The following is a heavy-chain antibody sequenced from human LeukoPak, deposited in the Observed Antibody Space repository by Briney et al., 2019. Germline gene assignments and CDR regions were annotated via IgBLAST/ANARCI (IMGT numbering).Heavy chain of an antibody. CDR2: ISYSGTT. Sequence: PSETLSLTCTVSGASINSSTYYWGWIRQPPGKGLDWIGSISYSGTTYYTPSLKSRVTMSIDTYKNHFSLNLSSVTAADTAIYYCARSPPSSGFSRGAFDIWGQGAMVTVSS. CDR1: GASINSSTYY. D-gene: IGHD3-22*01. J-gene: IGHJ3*02. CDR3: ARSPPSSGFSRGAFDI. V-gene: IGHV4-39*02.